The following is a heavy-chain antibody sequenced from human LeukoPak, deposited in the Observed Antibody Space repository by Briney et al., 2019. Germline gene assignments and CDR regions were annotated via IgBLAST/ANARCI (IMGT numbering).Heavy chain of an antibody. D-gene: IGHD6-13*01. V-gene: IGHV3-66*01. Sequence: GRSLRLSCAASGFNFSYYTMHWVRQAPGKGLEWVSVIYSGGSTYYADSVKGRFTISRDNSKNTLYLQMNSLRAEDTAVYYCAIPLARQQLAFRYWGQGTLVTVSS. CDR3: AIPLARQQLAFRY. CDR2: IYSGGST. CDR1: GFNFSYYT. J-gene: IGHJ4*02.